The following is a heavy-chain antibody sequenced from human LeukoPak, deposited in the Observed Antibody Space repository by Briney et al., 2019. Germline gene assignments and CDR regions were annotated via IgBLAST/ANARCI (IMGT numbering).Heavy chain of an antibody. CDR2: ISSSSSTI. Sequence: GGSLRLSCAASGFTFGSYSMNWVRQAPGKGLERVSYISSSSSTIYYADSVKGRFTISRDNAKNSLYLQMNSLRAEDTAVYYCARDRIEQQRTLGRSTSYYNYYYMDVWGKGTTVTVSS. V-gene: IGHV3-48*01. CDR1: GFTFGSYS. J-gene: IGHJ6*03. D-gene: IGHD6-13*01. CDR3: ARDRIEQQRTLGRSTSYYNYYYMDV.